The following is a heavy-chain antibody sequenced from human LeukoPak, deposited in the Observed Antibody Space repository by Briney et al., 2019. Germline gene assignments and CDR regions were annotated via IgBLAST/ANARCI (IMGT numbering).Heavy chain of an antibody. J-gene: IGHJ6*03. CDR1: GFTFSSYW. V-gene: IGHV3-74*01. CDR3: ARPRYYYYMDV. Sequence: GGSLRLSCAASGFTFSSYWMHWVRQAPGKGLVWVSRINSDGSSTSYADSVKGRFTISRDNAKNTPYLQMNSLRAEDAAVYYCARPRYYYYMDVWGKGTTVTVSS. CDR2: INSDGSST.